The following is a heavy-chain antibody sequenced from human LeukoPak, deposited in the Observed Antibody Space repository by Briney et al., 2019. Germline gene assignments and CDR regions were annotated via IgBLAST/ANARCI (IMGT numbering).Heavy chain of an antibody. CDR1: LGSLINNIAY. Sequence: PSETLSLTRTVSLGSLINNIAYWGWIRHPPGEGLEWIGSIYYSKNTYYNPSLKGRVTISADTSKKQFSLTLGSGDARDTAVYYCVSPGGLSYGYFDYWGQGTLVTVSS. CDR2: IYYSKNT. V-gene: IGHV4-39*01. D-gene: IGHD5-18*01. CDR3: VSPGGLSYGYFDY. J-gene: IGHJ4*02.